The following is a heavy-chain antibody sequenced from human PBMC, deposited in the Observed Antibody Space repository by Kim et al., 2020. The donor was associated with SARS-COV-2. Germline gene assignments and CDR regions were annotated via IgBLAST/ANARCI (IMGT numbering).Heavy chain of an antibody. CDR1: GASIKNFY. Sequence: SETLSLTCTVSGASIKNFYWSWFLHHPGKRLEGFGYNYYSGDTTYNNSPNSRVTISVDTSRNHYSLKLTSVTAADTAVYYCARRRYDTSDAFDVWGEGT. CDR2: NYYSGDT. V-gene: IGHV4-59*08. J-gene: IGHJ3*01. CDR3: ARRRYDTSDAFDV. D-gene: IGHD3-16*01.